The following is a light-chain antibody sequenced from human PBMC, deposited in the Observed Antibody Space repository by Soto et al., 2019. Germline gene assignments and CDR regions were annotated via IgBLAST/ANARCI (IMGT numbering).Light chain of an antibody. CDR1: QSISTY. Sequence: DIQVTQSPSSLSASVGDRVTITCRTSQSISTYFNWYQQTPGQAPKLLIHGASSLQSGVPSRFSGGGFGTDFTLTINGLQPEDFATYYCQQSYGVPRTFGQGTRVEIK. CDR2: GAS. J-gene: IGKJ1*01. V-gene: IGKV1-39*01. CDR3: QQSYGVPRT.